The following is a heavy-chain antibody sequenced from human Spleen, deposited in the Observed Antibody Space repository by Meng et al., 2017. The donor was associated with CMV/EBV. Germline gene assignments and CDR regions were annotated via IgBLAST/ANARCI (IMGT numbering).Heavy chain of an antibody. CDR2: IRTKVNSYTT. Sequence: VQWVGSGGGLVAPGWSLKLFCAAFGFTFSGFAMHWVREACGKGLERVGRIRTKVNSYTTAYAASMKGRFTISRDDLKNTAYLQINSLKTEDTAVYYCISPGGISGVSWGQGTLVTVSS. J-gene: IGHJ5*02. D-gene: IGHD2/OR15-2a*01. CDR3: ISPGGISGVS. CDR1: GFTFSGFA. V-gene: IGHV3-73*02.